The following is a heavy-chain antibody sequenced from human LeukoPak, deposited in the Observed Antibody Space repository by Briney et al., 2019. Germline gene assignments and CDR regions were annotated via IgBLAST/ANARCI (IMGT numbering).Heavy chain of an antibody. CDR2: IYYSGST. Sequence: SETLSLTCTVAGGSISSYYWSWVRQPPGKGLEWIGYIYYSGSTNYNPSLRSRGTISVDTSKNQFSLQLSSVTAADTAVYYCASVGWNSRRPYYYYYMDVWGKGTTVTVSS. CDR3: ASVGWNSRRPYYYYYMDV. J-gene: IGHJ6*03. CDR1: GGSISSYY. D-gene: IGHD1/OR15-1a*01. V-gene: IGHV4-59*01.